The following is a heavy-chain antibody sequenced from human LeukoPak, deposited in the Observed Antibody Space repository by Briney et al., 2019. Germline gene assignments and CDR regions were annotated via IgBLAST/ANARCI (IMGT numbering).Heavy chain of an antibody. CDR1: GFTFSSYA. CDR3: AKTHDSSGYYYEYYFGY. J-gene: IGHJ4*02. Sequence: GGSLRLSCAASGFTFSSYAMSWVRQAPGKGLEWVSAISGSGGSTYYADSVKGRFTISRDNSKNTLYLQMNSLRAEDTAVYYCAKTHDSSGYYYEYYFGYWGQGTLVTVSS. V-gene: IGHV3-23*01. D-gene: IGHD3-22*01. CDR2: ISGSGGST.